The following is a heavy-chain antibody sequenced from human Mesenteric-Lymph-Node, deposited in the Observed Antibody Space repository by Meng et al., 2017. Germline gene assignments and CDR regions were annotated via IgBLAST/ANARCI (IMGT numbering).Heavy chain of an antibody. CDR1: GFTVSSNY. CDR3: ARGYSGSYSWEVGY. V-gene: IGHV3-66*02. CDR2: IYSGGST. Sequence: GESLKISCAASGFTVSSNYMSWVRQAPGKGLEWVSVIYSGGSTYYADSVKGRFTISRDNSKNTLYLQMNSLRAEDTAVYYCARGYSGSYSWEVGYRGQGTLVTVSS. D-gene: IGHD1-26*01. J-gene: IGHJ4*02.